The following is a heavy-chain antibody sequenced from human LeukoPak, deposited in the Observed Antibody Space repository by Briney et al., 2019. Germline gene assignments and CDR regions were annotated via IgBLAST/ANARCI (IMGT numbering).Heavy chain of an antibody. CDR2: ITPIFGTA. Sequence: GASVKVSCKASGGTFSSYAISWVRQAPGQGLEWMGGITPIFGTANYAQKFQGRVTITADESTSTAYMELSSLRSEDTAVYYCARARLSRRDAFDIWGQGTMVTVSS. D-gene: IGHD6-25*01. CDR3: ARARLSRRDAFDI. V-gene: IGHV1-69*13. J-gene: IGHJ3*02. CDR1: GGTFSSYA.